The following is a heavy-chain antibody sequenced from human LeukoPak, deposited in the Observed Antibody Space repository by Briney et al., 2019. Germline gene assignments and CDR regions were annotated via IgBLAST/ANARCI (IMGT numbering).Heavy chain of an antibody. CDR2: ISGSGGST. V-gene: IGHV3-23*01. CDR3: AKPLFHSGWQQTWSGY. Sequence: HPGGSLRLSCAASGFTFSSYAMSWVRQAPGKGLEWVSAISGSGGSTYYADSVKGRFTISRDNSKNTLYLQMNSLRAEDTAVYYCAKPLFHSGWQQTWSGYWGQGTLVTVSS. J-gene: IGHJ4*02. CDR1: GFTFSSYA. D-gene: IGHD6-19*01.